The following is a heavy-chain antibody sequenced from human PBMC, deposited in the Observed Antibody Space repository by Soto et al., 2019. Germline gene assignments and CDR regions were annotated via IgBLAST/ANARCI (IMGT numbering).Heavy chain of an antibody. J-gene: IGHJ4*02. CDR1: GFPFSSYS. CDR3: AKCASSASCRDFDY. V-gene: IGHV3-23*01. D-gene: IGHD2-2*01. CDR2: ISSIVRST. Sequence: GGSLSLSCATSGFPFSSYSLSWVRQVPGQGLEWVSVISSIVRSTYYADSVKGRFTISRDNSKDTLYLQMNGLRAEDTAVYYCAKCASSASCRDFDYWGQGTLVTV.